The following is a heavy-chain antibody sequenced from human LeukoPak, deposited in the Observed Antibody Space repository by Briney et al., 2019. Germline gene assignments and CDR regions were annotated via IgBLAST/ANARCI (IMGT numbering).Heavy chain of an antibody. CDR3: AKRDRPCSGDCSAPYYIDY. Sequence: GGSLRLSCAASGFTFSSYAMSWVRQAPGKGLEWVSSISSSGANTYYADSVKGRFTISRDNSKNTLYLQMSSLRVEDTAVYYCAKRDRPCSGDCSAPYYIDYWGQGTLVTVSS. CDR2: ISSSGANT. V-gene: IGHV3-23*01. D-gene: IGHD2-21*02. J-gene: IGHJ4*02. CDR1: GFTFSSYA.